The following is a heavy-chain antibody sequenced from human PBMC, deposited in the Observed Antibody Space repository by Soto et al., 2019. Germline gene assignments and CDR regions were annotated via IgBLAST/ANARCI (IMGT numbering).Heavy chain of an antibody. D-gene: IGHD5-18*01. Sequence: GGSLRLSCAASGFTFSAYYMSWIRQAPGKGLERVSYISSSGSTIYSADSVKGRFTISRDNAKNSLYLQMNSLRAEDTAVYYCARDQERGYSDAYEGPDYGMDVWGHGTTVTV. J-gene: IGHJ6*01. CDR3: ARDQERGYSDAYEGPDYGMDV. CDR2: ISSSGSTI. CDR1: GFTFSAYY. V-gene: IGHV3-11*01.